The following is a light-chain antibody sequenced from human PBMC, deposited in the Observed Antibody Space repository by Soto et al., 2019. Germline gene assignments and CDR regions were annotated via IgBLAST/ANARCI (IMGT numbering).Light chain of an antibody. CDR3: QQNTGSPRQ. CDR1: QSVISSS. J-gene: IGKJ4*02. V-gene: IGKV3-20*01. CDR2: AAS. Sequence: EIVLTQSPGTVSLSQGERATLSCRASQSVISSSLAWYQQKPGQAPRLLIYAASSRATGIPDRFSGSGSGTDFTLTISRLEPEDFAMYYCQQNTGSPRQFGGRTKVDI.